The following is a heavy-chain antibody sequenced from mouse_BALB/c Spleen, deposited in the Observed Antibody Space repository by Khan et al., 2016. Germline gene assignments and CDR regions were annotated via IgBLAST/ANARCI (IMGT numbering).Heavy chain of an antibody. CDR1: GFTFSSYA. J-gene: IGHJ2*01. Sequence: EVELVESGGGLVKPGGSLKLSCAASGFTFSSYAMSWVRQTPEKRLEWVASISCGGSSFYPAILKDRFTISRDNARNILYLQMSSLRAEDTAMYYCASKVYYFDYWGQGTTLTVSS. CDR2: ISCGGSS. V-gene: IGHV5-6-5*01. CDR3: ASKVYYFDY.